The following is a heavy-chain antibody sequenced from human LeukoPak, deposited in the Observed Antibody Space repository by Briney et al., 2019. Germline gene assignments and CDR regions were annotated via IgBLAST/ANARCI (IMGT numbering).Heavy chain of an antibody. CDR1: GGSFSGYY. V-gene: IGHV4-34*01. CDR3: ARGGPGVVVTASFDY. D-gene: IGHD2-21*02. Sequence: SETLSLTCAVYGGSFSGYYWSWIRQPPGKGLEWIGEINHSGSTNYNPSLKSRVTISVDTSKNQFSLKPSSVTAADTAVYYCARGGPGVVVTASFDYWGQGTLVTVSS. CDR2: INHSGST. J-gene: IGHJ4*02.